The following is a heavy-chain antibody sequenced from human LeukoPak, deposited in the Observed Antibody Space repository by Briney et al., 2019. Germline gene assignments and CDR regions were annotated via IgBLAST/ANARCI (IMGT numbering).Heavy chain of an antibody. V-gene: IGHV3-23*01. CDR3: ARAVAGRFDY. D-gene: IGHD6-19*01. CDR2: INDRGGST. Sequence: PGGSLRLSCAASPLTFSKYAMSCVRQAPGKGLEWVSAINDRGGSTYYADSVKGRFTIHRDNSKKALPLQMKRRRSVNAAVYYGARAVAGRFDYWGQGTLVTVSS. CDR1: PLTFSKYA. J-gene: IGHJ4*02.